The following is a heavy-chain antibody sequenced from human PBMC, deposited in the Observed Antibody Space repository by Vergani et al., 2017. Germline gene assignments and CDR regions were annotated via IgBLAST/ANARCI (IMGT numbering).Heavy chain of an antibody. CDR1: GGSISSSSYY. Sequence: QVQLQESGPGLVKPSETLSLTCTVSGGSISSSSYYWGWIRQPPGKGLEWIGSIYYSGSTYYNPSLKSRVTISVDTSKNQFSLKLSSVTAADTAVYYCARETWGAIFGVAAINWFDPWGQGTLVTVSS. D-gene: IGHD3-3*01. CDR3: ARETWGAIFGVAAINWFDP. V-gene: IGHV4-39*07. J-gene: IGHJ5*02. CDR2: IYYSGST.